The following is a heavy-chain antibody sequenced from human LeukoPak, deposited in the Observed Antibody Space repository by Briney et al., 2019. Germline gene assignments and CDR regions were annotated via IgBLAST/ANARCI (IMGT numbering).Heavy chain of an antibody. J-gene: IGHJ5*02. Sequence: SETLSLTCTVSGYSISRGSYWGWIRQPPGKGLEWIGDFHRRVNTFYNPSLQSRITISVDTSKNQFSLKVNSVTAADTAVYYCAREGGVDTAMVPGWFDPWGQGTLVTVSS. D-gene: IGHD5-18*01. V-gene: IGHV4-38-2*02. CDR3: AREGGVDTAMVPGWFDP. CDR1: GYSISRGSY. CDR2: FHRRVNT.